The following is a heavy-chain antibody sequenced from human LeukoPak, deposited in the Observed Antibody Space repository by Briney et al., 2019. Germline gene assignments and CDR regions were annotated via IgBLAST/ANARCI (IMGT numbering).Heavy chain of an antibody. CDR1: GFTFSRYW. J-gene: IGHJ6*02. V-gene: IGHV3-74*01. CDR2: IDSDGSTT. CDR3: AKGRSVDSRYTMGV. Sequence: RGSLRLSCATSGFTFSRYWMHWVRQVPGKGLVWVSRIDSDGSTTTYADSVNGRFTVSRGNAKTTLYLQMNSLRAEDTAVYCCAKGRSVDSRYTMGVWGQGTTVTGSS. D-gene: IGHD2-21*02.